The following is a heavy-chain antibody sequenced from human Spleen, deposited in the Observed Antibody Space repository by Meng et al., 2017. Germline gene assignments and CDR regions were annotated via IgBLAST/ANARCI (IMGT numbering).Heavy chain of an antibody. Sequence: GESLKISCKGSGYSFTNYWIAWVRQMSGKGLEWMGIIYPGDSDTRYSPSFQGQVSISADKSISTAYLQWSSLKASDTAMYYCARPSLDPSGPFFDYWGQGTLVTVSS. CDR3: ARPSLDPSGPFFDY. CDR2: IYPGDSDT. CDR1: GYSFTNYW. V-gene: IGHV5-51*01. D-gene: IGHD1-1*01. J-gene: IGHJ4*02.